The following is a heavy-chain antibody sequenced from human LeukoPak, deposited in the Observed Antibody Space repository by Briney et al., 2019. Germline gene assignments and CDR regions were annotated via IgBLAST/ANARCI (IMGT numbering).Heavy chain of an antibody. D-gene: IGHD3-10*01. Sequence: GRSLRLSCAASGFTFSSYAMHWVGQAPGKGLEWVAVISYDGSNKYYAASVKGRFTISRDNSKNTLYLQMNSLRAEDTAVYYCAREYYGSGSYTRSLDYWGQGTLVTVSS. V-gene: IGHV3-30*04. CDR2: ISYDGSNK. CDR1: GFTFSSYA. CDR3: AREYYGSGSYTRSLDY. J-gene: IGHJ4*02.